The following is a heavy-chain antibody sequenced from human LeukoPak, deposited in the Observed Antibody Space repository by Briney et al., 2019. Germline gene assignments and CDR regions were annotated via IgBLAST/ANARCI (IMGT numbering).Heavy chain of an antibody. D-gene: IGHD3-22*01. CDR2: IWYDGSNK. CDR3: ARDYYDSSGYYYGTKNAFDI. V-gene: IGHV3-33*01. CDR1: GFTFSSYG. Sequence: PGGSLRLSCAASGFTFSSYGMHWVRQAPGKGLEWVAVIWYDGSNKYYADSVKGRFTISRDNSKNTLYLQMNSLRAEDTAVYYCARDYYDSSGYYYGTKNAFDIWGQGTMVTVSS. J-gene: IGHJ3*02.